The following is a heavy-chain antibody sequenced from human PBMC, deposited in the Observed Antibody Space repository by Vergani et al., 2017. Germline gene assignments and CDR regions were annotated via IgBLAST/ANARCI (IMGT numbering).Heavy chain of an antibody. V-gene: IGHV4-39*01. CDR2: IYYRERT. Sequence: QLQLQESGPGLVKPSETLSLTCTVSGGSISSSSYHWGWIRQPPGKGLEWIGSIYYRERTFYNPSLKSRVTISVDTSKNQLSLKLSSVTAAETAVYYCASATYDYDSGAYAYWGQGTLVTVSS. D-gene: IGHD3-22*01. CDR1: GGSISSSSYH. CDR3: ASATYDYDSGAYAY. J-gene: IGHJ4*02.